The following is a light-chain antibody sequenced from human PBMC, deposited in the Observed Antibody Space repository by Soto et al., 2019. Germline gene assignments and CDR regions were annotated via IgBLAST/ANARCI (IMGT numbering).Light chain of an antibody. CDR2: GAS. CDR1: QSVSSSY. J-gene: IGKJ1*01. Sequence: EIVFTQSPGTLSFSPGDIATLSCMASQSVSSSYLAWYQQKPGQAPRLLIYGASSRATGIPDRFSGSGSGTDFTLTISRLEPEDFAVYYCQQYDSSPKTFGQGTKVDIK. V-gene: IGKV3-20*01. CDR3: QQYDSSPKT.